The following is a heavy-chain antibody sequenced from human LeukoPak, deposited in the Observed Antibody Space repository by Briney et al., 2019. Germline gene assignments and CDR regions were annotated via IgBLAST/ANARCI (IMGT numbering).Heavy chain of an antibody. CDR3: GRDRPFSGDDY. J-gene: IGHJ4*02. CDR2: IGSDGTTM. CDR1: GFSFSSHT. D-gene: IGHD3-10*01. Sequence: GGYLRLSCAASGFSFSSHTMDWVRQAPGKGLEWVSSIGSDGTTMFYADSVKGRFTISRDNAKNSLSLQMNSLRAEDTAVYYCGRDRPFSGDDYWGQRTLVTVSS. V-gene: IGHV3-48*01.